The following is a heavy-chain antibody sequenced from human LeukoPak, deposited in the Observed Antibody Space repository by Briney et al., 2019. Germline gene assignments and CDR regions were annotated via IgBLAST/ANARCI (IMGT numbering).Heavy chain of an antibody. D-gene: IGHD6-13*01. Sequence: PGGSLRLSCAASGFTFSRYWLHWVRQAPGKGLVWVSSINGDGSSIIYADSVKGRFTISRDNAKNTLYLQMNSLRVEDTAVYYCAREYTSSSPSGWFDPWGQGTLVTVSS. J-gene: IGHJ5*02. CDR2: INGDGSSI. CDR1: GFTFSRYW. CDR3: AREYTSSSPSGWFDP. V-gene: IGHV3-74*01.